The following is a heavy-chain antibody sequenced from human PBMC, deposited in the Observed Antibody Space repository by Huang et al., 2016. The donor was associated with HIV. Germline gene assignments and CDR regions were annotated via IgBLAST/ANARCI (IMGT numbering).Heavy chain of an antibody. V-gene: IGHV4-34*02. J-gene: IGHJ4*02. CDR3: VRDGKQMAPHFDY. CDR1: GGSFSTYY. D-gene: IGHD2-8*01. Sequence: QVRLQQWGAGRLKPSETLSLTCAVYGGSFSTYYWTWIRQPPGKGLEWIGEINYSGDTNYNSSLKSRVTMSVDTSKNQFSLGLNSVTAADTAVYYCVRDGKQMAPHFDYWGQGTLVTVSS. CDR2: INYSGDT.